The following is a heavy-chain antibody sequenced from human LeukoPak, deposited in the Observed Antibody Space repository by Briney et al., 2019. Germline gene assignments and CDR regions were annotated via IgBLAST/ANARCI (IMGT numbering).Heavy chain of an antibody. V-gene: IGHV1-24*01. CDR1: GYTLTELS. Sequence: ASVEVSCKVSGYTLTELSMHWVRQAPGKGLEWMGGFDPEDGETIYAQKFQGRVTMTEDTSTNTAYMELSSLRSEDTAVYYCARGGPAARLITFGGVTDYWGQGTLVTVSS. D-gene: IGHD3-16*01. CDR3: ARGGPAARLITFGGVTDY. CDR2: FDPEDGET. J-gene: IGHJ4*02.